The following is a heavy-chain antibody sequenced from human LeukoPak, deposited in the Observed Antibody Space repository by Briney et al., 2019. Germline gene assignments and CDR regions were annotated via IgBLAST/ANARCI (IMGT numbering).Heavy chain of an antibody. CDR1: GGTFSSYT. J-gene: IGHJ4*02. D-gene: IGHD6-25*01. Sequence: ASVKVSCKASGGTFSSYTISWVRQAPGQGLEWMGGIIPIFGTANYAQKFQGRVTITADKSTSTAYMELSSLRSEDTAVYYCARGPVRPERLRKTSYYFDYWGQGTLVTVSS. V-gene: IGHV1-69*06. CDR2: IIPIFGTA. CDR3: ARGPVRPERLRKTSYYFDY.